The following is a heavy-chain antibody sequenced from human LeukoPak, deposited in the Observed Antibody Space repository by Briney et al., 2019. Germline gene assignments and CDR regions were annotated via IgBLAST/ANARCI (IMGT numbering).Heavy chain of an antibody. D-gene: IGHD4-17*01. V-gene: IGHV1-46*01. CDR3: ATQIPSHGDLRG. CDR1: GYTFTNYY. CDR2: INPSGGST. J-gene: IGHJ4*02. Sequence: ASVKVSCKASGYTFTNYYMHWVRQAPGQGLEWMGIINPSGGSTSYAQKVRGRVTMTRDTSTSTVYMELSSLRSEDTAMYYCATQIPSHGDLRGWGQGTLVTVSS.